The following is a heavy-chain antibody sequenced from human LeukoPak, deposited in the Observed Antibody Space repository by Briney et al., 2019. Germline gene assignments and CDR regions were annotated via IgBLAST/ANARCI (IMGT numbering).Heavy chain of an antibody. Sequence: GGSLRLSCAASGFTFGSSWMHWVRQAPGRGLVWVSRINGDGSSTTYADSVKGRFTISRDNAENSLYLQMNSLRAEDTAVYYCAKAPYGSGLDYWGQGTLVTVSS. D-gene: IGHD3-10*01. CDR1: GFTFGSSW. J-gene: IGHJ4*02. CDR3: AKAPYGSGLDY. V-gene: IGHV3-74*01. CDR2: INGDGSST.